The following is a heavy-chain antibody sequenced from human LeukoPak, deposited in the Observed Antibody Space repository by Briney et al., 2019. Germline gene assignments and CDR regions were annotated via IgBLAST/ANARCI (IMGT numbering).Heavy chain of an antibody. Sequence: ASVKVSCKASGYTFTRYAMIWVRQAPGQGLELMGWINTNTGNPTYAQGFTGRFVFSLDTSVSTAYLQISSLKAEDTAVYYCARSLLDDYGVLDAFDIWGQGTMVTVSS. CDR3: ARSLLDDYGVLDAFDI. D-gene: IGHD4-17*01. V-gene: IGHV7-4-1*02. CDR2: INTNTGNP. CDR1: GYTFTRYA. J-gene: IGHJ3*02.